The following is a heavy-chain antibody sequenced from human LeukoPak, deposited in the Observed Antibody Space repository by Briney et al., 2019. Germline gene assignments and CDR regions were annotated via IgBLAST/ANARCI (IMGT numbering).Heavy chain of an antibody. CDR1: GFTFSSYG. D-gene: IGHD3-22*01. V-gene: IGHV3-33*01. J-gene: IGHJ4*02. Sequence: GGSLRLSCAASGFTFSSYGMHWVRQAPGKGLEWVAVIWYDGSNKYYADSVKGRFTISRDNSKNTLYLQMNSLRAEDTAVYYCARDGYQGYDSSDYYPEFDYWGQGTLVTVSS. CDR3: ARDGYQGYDSSDYYPEFDY. CDR2: IWYDGSNK.